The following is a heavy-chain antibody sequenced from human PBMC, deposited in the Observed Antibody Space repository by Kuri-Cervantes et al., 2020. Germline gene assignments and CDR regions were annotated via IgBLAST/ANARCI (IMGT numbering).Heavy chain of an antibody. D-gene: IGHD3-10*01. CDR2: ISGSGGST. Sequence: GGSLRLSCAASGFIFSSHAMHWVRQVPGKGLEWVSAISGSGGSTYYADSVKGRFTISRDNSKNTLYLQMNSLRAEDTAVYYCASQRSTMVQGVAGLLDYWGQGTLVTVSS. V-gene: IGHV3-23*01. CDR3: ASQRSTMVQGVAGLLDY. J-gene: IGHJ4*02. CDR1: GFIFSSHA.